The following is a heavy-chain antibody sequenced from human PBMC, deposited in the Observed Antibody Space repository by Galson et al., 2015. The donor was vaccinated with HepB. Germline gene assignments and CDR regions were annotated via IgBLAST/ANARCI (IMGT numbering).Heavy chain of an antibody. V-gene: IGHV3-9*01. J-gene: IGHJ4*02. Sequence: SLRLSCAASGFTFNAYAMHWVRQAPGRGLEWVSTISWNSGDIYYGDSVKGRFTISRDNAKNSLFLLMNSLRTEDTAFYYCTRDRVVGGSSGTFDCWGQGTLVTVSS. CDR3: TRDRVVGGSSGTFDC. CDR1: GFTFNAYA. CDR2: ISWNSGDI. D-gene: IGHD4-23*01.